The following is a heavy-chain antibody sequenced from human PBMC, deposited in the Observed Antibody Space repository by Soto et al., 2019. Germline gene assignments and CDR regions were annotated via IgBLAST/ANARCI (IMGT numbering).Heavy chain of an antibody. J-gene: IGHJ5*02. Sequence: EVQLLESGGGLVQPGGSLRLSCAASGFTFSSYAMSWVRQAPGKGLEWVSAISGSGGSTYYADSVKGRFTISRDNSKNALYLQMNRLRAEDTAVYYCAKDLRVLGVDPIWFDPWGQGTLVTVSS. CDR1: GFTFSSYA. CDR3: AKDLRVLGVDPIWFDP. D-gene: IGHD3-10*01. CDR2: ISGSGGST. V-gene: IGHV3-23*01.